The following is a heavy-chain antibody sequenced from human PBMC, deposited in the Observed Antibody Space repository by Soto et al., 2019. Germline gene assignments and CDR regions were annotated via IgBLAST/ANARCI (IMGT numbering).Heavy chain of an antibody. CDR2: INHSGST. D-gene: IGHD1-1*01. Sequence: QVQLQQWGAGLLKPSETLSLTCAVYGGSFSGYYWSWIRQPPGKGLEWIGEINHSGSTNYNPSLKSRVTISVDTSKNQFSLKLSSVTAADTAVYYCARGTGYPADPYYYYYMDVWGKGTTVTVSS. V-gene: IGHV4-34*01. J-gene: IGHJ6*03. CDR1: GGSFSGYY. CDR3: ARGTGYPADPYYYYYMDV.